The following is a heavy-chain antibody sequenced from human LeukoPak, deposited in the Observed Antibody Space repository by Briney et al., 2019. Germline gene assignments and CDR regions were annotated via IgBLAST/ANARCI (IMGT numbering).Heavy chain of an antibody. CDR3: AKGVAEDYVWGSYRYYYFDY. Sequence: GGSLRLSRAASGFTFSSYAMSWVRQAPGKGLEWVSAISGSGGSTYYADSVKGRFTISRDNSKNTLYLQMNSLRAEDAAVYYCAKGVAEDYVWGSYRYYYFDYWGQGTLVTVSS. CDR1: GFTFSSYA. J-gene: IGHJ4*02. V-gene: IGHV3-23*01. D-gene: IGHD3-16*02. CDR2: ISGSGGST.